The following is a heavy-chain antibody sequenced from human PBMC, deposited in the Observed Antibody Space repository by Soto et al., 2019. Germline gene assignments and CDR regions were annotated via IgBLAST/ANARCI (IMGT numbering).Heavy chain of an antibody. Sequence: QVQLQESGPGLVKPSQTLSLTCTVSGGSISSGGYYWSWIRQHPGKGLEWIGYIYYSGSTYYNPSLKSRVTISVDTSTNQFSLKLSSVTAADTAVYYCARTQLFSSGWWRAFDIWGQGTMVTVSS. CDR3: ARTQLFSSGWWRAFDI. J-gene: IGHJ3*02. CDR2: IYYSGST. D-gene: IGHD6-19*01. CDR1: GGSISSGGYY. V-gene: IGHV4-31*03.